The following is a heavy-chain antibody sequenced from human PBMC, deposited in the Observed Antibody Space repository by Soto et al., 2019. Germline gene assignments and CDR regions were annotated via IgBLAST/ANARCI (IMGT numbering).Heavy chain of an antibody. CDR1: GFTVSSNY. Sequence: GGSLRLSCAASGFTVSSNYMSWVRQAPGKGLEWVSVIYSGGSTYYADSVKGRFTISRDNSKNTLYLQMNSLRAEDTAVYYCARVYCSSTSCRSYYYYMDVWGKGTTVTVSS. J-gene: IGHJ6*03. CDR2: IYSGGST. D-gene: IGHD2-2*01. V-gene: IGHV3-66*01. CDR3: ARVYCSSTSCRSYYYYMDV.